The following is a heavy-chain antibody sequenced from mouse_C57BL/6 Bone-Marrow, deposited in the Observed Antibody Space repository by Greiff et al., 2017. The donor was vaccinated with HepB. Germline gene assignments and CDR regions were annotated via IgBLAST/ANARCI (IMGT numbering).Heavy chain of an antibody. V-gene: IGHV1-5*01. Sequence: VQLKESGTVLARPGASVKMSCKTSGYTFTSYWMHWVKQRPGQGLEWIGAIYPGNSDTSYNQKFKGTAKLTAVTSASTAYIELSSLTNEDSAVYYCTRLSTKFYYYAMDYWGQGTSVTVSS. CDR3: TRLSTKFYYYAMDY. D-gene: IGHD2-1*01. J-gene: IGHJ4*01. CDR2: IYPGNSDT. CDR1: GYTFTSYW.